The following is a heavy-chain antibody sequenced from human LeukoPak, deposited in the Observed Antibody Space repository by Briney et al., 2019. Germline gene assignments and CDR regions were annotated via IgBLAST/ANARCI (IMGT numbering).Heavy chain of an antibody. D-gene: IGHD6-13*01. CDR3: ARDTYSSSSDLFDY. Sequence: SETLSLTCTVSGGSISSYYWSWIRQPAGKGLEWIGRIYTSGSTNYNPSLKSRVTMSVDTSKDQFSLKLSSVTAADTAVYYCARDTYSSSSDLFDYWGQGTLVTVSS. J-gene: IGHJ4*02. CDR2: IYTSGST. CDR1: GGSISSYY. V-gene: IGHV4-4*07.